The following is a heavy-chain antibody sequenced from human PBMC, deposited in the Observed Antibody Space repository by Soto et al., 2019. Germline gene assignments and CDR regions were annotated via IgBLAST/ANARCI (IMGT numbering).Heavy chain of an antibody. CDR3: ARLYYYDSGGSAFDI. J-gene: IGHJ3*02. CDR2: ISSNGGST. CDR1: EFTVSGDA. Sequence: GGSPRLSCEGSEFTVSGDAMTWIRQAPGKGLEYVLGISSNGGSTYYANSVKDRFTISRDNSKNTLSLQMGSLRPEDMAVYYCARLYYYDSGGSAFDIWGQGTMVTVSS. V-gene: IGHV3-64*01. D-gene: IGHD3-22*01.